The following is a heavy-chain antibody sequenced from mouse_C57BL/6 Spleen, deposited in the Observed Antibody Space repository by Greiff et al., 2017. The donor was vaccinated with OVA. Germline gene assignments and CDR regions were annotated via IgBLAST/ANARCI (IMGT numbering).Heavy chain of an antibody. Sequence: VHLVESGPELVKPGASVKISCKASGYAFSSSWMNWVKQRPGKGLEWIGRIYPGDGDTNYNGKFKGKATLTADKSSSTAYMQLSSLTSEDSAVYFCARSDYGSSHWYFDVWGTGTTVTVSS. J-gene: IGHJ1*03. CDR1: GYAFSSSW. V-gene: IGHV1-82*01. CDR3: ARSDYGSSHWYFDV. D-gene: IGHD1-1*01. CDR2: IYPGDGDT.